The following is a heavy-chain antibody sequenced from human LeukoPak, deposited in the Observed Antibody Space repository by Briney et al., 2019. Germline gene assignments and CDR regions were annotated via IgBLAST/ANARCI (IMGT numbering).Heavy chain of an antibody. CDR1: GGSFSGYY. Sequence: SETLSLTCAVYGGSFSGYYWSWIRQPPGKGLEWIGEINHSGSTNYNPSLKSRVTISVDTSKNQFSLRLSSVTAADTAVYYCARGLERWLQLRYFDYWGQGNLVTVSS. V-gene: IGHV4-34*01. CDR3: ARGLERWLQLRYFDY. J-gene: IGHJ4*02. CDR2: INHSGST. D-gene: IGHD5-24*01.